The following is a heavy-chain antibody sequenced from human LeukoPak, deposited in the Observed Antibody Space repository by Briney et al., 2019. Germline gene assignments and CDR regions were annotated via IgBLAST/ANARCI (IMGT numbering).Heavy chain of an antibody. Sequence: SETLSLTCTVSGGSISSYYWSWIRQPPGKGLEWIGYIYYSGSTNYNPSLKSRVTISVDTSKNQFSLKLSSATAADTAVYYCARVRRVRETYYFDYWGQGTLVTVSS. CDR1: GGSISSYY. CDR3: ARVRRVRETYYFDY. D-gene: IGHD3-10*01. CDR2: IYYSGST. J-gene: IGHJ4*02. V-gene: IGHV4-59*01.